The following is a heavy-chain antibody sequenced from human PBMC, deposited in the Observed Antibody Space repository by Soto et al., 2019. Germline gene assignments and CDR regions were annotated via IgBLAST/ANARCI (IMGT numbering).Heavy chain of an antibody. V-gene: IGHV3-23*01. CDR3: AKLRYFDWSAYNWFEY. CDR1: GFTFSSYA. J-gene: IGHJ5*01. D-gene: IGHD3-9*01. CDR2: ISGSGATT. Sequence: EVQLLESGGGLVQPGGSLRLSCAASGFTFSSYAMTWVRQAPGKGLEWVSGISGSGATTSYADSVKGRFTVSRDNSKNTRYLQMNSLRVEDTAVYHCAKLRYFDWSAYNWFEYWGQGTPVIVSS.